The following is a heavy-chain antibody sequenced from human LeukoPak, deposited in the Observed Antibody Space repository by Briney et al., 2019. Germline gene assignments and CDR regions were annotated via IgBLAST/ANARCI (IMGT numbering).Heavy chain of an antibody. CDR2: ISSSSSYI. V-gene: IGHV3-21*01. CDR1: GFTFSSYS. CDR3: ARGDSSGWVFGPNS. J-gene: IGHJ4*02. Sequence: GGSLRLSCAASGFTFSSYSMNWVRQAPGKGLEWVSSISSSSSYIYYADSVKGRFTISRDNAKNSLYLQMNSLRAEDTAVYYCARGDSSGWVFGPNSWGQGTLVTVSS. D-gene: IGHD6-19*01.